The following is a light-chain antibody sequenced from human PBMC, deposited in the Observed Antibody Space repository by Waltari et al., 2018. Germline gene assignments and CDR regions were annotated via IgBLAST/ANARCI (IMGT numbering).Light chain of an antibody. CDR3: LQYNNYPCT. CDR2: VAT. CDR1: QDIGTY. Sequence: DIQMTQSPSSLSASAGDRVTITCRASQDIGTYLNWYQQKPGKPPKRLIYVATSFDSGVPSRFSGSGSGTDFTLTISSLQPEDFATYYCLQYNNYPCTFGQGTKVEIE. V-gene: IGKV1-17*01. J-gene: IGKJ2*02.